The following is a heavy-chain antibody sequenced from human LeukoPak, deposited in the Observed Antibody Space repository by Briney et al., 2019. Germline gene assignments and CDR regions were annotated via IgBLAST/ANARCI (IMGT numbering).Heavy chain of an antibody. CDR1: GFTFSSYA. D-gene: IGHD2-8*01. CDR3: ARDLFSYGDAFDI. V-gene: IGHV3-66*01. Sequence: PGGSLRLSCAASGFTFSSYAMSWVRQAPGKGLEWVSVIYSGGSTYYADSVKGRFTISRDNSKNTLYLQMNSLRAEDTAVYYCARDLFSYGDAFDIWGQGTMVTVSS. J-gene: IGHJ3*02. CDR2: IYSGGST.